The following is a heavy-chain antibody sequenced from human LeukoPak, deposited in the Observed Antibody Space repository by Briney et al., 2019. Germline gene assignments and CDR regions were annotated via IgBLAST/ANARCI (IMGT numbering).Heavy chain of an antibody. CDR1: KFTFNNYA. V-gene: IGHV3-23*01. Sequence: GGXLRLSCAASKFTFNNYAMXXVRQAPXXXXXXXXXXXXXGDSTXXXXSXKXXXXXXRDNSKNTLFLQMNGLRAEDTAVYYCAKRGGYCTNGVCYPRPVDYWGQGTLVTVSS. D-gene: IGHD2-8*01. CDR2: XXXXGDST. CDR3: AKRGGYCTNGVCYPRPVDY. J-gene: IGHJ4*02.